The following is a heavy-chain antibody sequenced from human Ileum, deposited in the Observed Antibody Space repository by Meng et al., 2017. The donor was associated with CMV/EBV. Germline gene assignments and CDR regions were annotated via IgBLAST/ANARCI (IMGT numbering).Heavy chain of an antibody. V-gene: IGHV3-30-3*01. D-gene: IGHD3-10*01. CDR2: VSYDGNNE. CDR1: GFTFSHDP. CDR3: ARVFPYASGKEGFYYFAMDI. J-gene: IGHJ6*02. Sequence: GESLKISCAASGFTFSHDPMHWVRQAPGKGLEWVAGVSYDGNNEFYADFVKGRFTISRDNAKDSLYLQMNSLRAEDTAVYYCARVFPYASGKEGFYYFAMDIWGQGTTVTVSS.